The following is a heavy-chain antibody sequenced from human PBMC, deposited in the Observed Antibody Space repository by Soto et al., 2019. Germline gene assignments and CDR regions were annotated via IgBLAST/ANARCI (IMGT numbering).Heavy chain of an antibody. D-gene: IGHD6-19*01. Sequence: EASVKVSCKASGYTFTSYGISWVRQAPGQGLEWMGWISAYNGNTNYAQKLQGRVTMTTDTSTSTAYMELRSLRSDDTAVYYCARAGMTRIAVAGDFDYWGQGTLVTVSS. CDR3: ARAGMTRIAVAGDFDY. CDR1: GYTFTSYG. V-gene: IGHV1-18*01. J-gene: IGHJ4*02. CDR2: ISAYNGNT.